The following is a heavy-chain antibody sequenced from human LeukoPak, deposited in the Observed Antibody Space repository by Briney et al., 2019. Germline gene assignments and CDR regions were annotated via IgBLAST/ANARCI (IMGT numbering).Heavy chain of an antibody. CDR2: INLDGSQK. V-gene: IGHV3-7*01. Sequence: PGGSLRLSCAASGFTFSNYWMAWVRQAPGKGREWVANINLDGSQKYYVDSVKGRFTISRDNAENSLYLQMNSLRAEDTALYYCARKRPNYFDYWGQGTLVTVSS. CDR1: GFTFSNYW. CDR3: ARKRPNYFDY. J-gene: IGHJ4*02.